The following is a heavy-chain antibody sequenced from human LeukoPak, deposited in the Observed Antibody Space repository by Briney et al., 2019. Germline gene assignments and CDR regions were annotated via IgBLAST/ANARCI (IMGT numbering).Heavy chain of an antibody. V-gene: IGHV3-11*01. D-gene: IGHD2-2*01. Sequence: GGSLRLSCAASGFTFSDYYMSWIRQAPGKGLEWVSYISSSGSTIYYADSVKGRFTISRDNAKNSLYLQMNSLRAEDTAVYYCARGGARSSTSLGYYYYGMDVWGQGTTVTVSS. J-gene: IGHJ6*02. CDR3: ARGGARSSTSLGYYYYGMDV. CDR2: ISSSGSTI. CDR1: GFTFSDYY.